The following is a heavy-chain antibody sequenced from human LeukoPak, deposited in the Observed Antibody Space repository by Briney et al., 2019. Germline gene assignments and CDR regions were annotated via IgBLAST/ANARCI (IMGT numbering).Heavy chain of an antibody. CDR1: GYTFTGCY. V-gene: IGHV1-3*01. CDR2: INAGNGNT. J-gene: IGHJ4*02. Sequence: ASVKVSCKASGYTFTGCYMHWVRQAPGQKLEWMGWINAGNGNTKYSQKFQGRVTITRDTSASTAYMVLSSLRSEDTAEYYCARERGSMVRGVPLEYWGQGTLVTVSS. CDR3: ARERGSMVRGVPLEY. D-gene: IGHD3-10*01.